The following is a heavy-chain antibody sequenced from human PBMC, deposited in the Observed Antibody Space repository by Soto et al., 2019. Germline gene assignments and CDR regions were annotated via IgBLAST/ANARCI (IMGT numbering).Heavy chain of an antibody. CDR1: GFTFSSYE. D-gene: IGHD5-12*01. J-gene: IGHJ6*02. CDR3: ARDPPLRDGYNFGYYYYGMDV. V-gene: IGHV3-48*03. Sequence: EVQLVESGGGLVQPGGSLRLSCAASGFTFSSYEMNWVRQAPGKGLEWVSYISSSGSTIYYADSVKGRFTISRDNAKNSLYLQMNSLRAEDTAVYYCARDPPLRDGYNFGYYYYGMDVWGQGTTVTVSS. CDR2: ISSSGSTI.